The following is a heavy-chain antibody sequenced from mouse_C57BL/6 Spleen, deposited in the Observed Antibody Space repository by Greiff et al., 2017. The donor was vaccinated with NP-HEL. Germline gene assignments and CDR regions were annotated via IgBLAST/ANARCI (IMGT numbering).Heavy chain of an antibody. CDR1: GYTFTDYE. Sequence: QVQLQQSGAELVRPGASVTLSCKASGYTFTDYEMHWVKQTPVHGLEWIGAIYPETGGTAYNEKFKGKAILTADKSSSTAYMELRSLTSEDSAVYYGTSSGVRRDAMDYWGQGTSVTVSS. CDR3: TSSGVRRDAMDY. D-gene: IGHD2-14*01. J-gene: IGHJ4*01. V-gene: IGHV1-15*01. CDR2: IYPETGGT.